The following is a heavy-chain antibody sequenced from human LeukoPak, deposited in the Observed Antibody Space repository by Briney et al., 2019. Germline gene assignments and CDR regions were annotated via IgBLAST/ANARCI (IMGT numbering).Heavy chain of an antibody. D-gene: IGHD1-26*01. Sequence: GASVKVSCKASGCTFISYGISGLRQAPGQGLEWMGWISAYNGNTNYAQKLQGRVTMTTDNSTSTAYMELGCLRSDDTAVDYFARGQAIVGATAVGYWGQGTLVTVSS. CDR2: ISAYNGNT. V-gene: IGHV1-18*01. J-gene: IGHJ4*02. CDR1: GCTFISYG. CDR3: ARGQAIVGATAVGY.